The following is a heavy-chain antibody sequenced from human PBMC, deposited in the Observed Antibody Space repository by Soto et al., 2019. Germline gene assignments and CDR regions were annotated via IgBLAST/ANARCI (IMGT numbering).Heavy chain of an antibody. J-gene: IGHJ4*02. CDR1: GGSFSGHY. D-gene: IGHD3-22*01. V-gene: IGHV4-34*12. CDR3: ARDRAPVLYYYDSSGYYPGSY. CDR2: IIHSGGT. Sequence: SETLSLTCAVYGGSFSGHYWTWIRQPPGKGLQWIGEIIHSGGTKYNPSLRGRVTISVDRSKNQFSLKLSSVTAADTAVYYCARDRAPVLYYYDSSGYYPGSYWGQGTLVTVSS.